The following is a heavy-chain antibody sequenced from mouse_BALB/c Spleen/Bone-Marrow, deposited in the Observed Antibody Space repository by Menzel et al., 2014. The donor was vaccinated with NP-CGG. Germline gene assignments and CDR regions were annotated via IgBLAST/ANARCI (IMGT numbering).Heavy chain of an antibody. CDR1: GFTFSSFG. CDR2: ISSGSSTI. D-gene: IGHD4-1*01. V-gene: IGHV5-17*02. CDR3: TRGGNWDDFDY. J-gene: IGHJ2*01. Sequence: EVQGVESGGGLVQPGGSRKLSCAASGFTFSSFGMHWVRQAPEKGLEWVAYISSGSSTIFYADTVKGRFTVSRDNPKNTLFLQMTSLRSEDTAMYYCTRGGNWDDFDYWGQSTTLTVSS.